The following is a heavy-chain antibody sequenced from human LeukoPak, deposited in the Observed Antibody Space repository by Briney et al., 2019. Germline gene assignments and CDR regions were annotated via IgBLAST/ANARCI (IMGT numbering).Heavy chain of an antibody. Sequence: PSETLSLTCTVSGGSISSYYWGWIRQPPGKGLEWIGYIYYSGSTNYNPSLKSRVTISVDTSKNQFSLKLSSVTAADTAVYYCARDPGIAVAGYHYYYGMDVWGQGTTVTVSS. J-gene: IGHJ6*02. CDR1: GGSISSYY. V-gene: IGHV4-59*01. CDR3: ARDPGIAVAGYHYYYGMDV. CDR2: IYYSGST. D-gene: IGHD6-19*01.